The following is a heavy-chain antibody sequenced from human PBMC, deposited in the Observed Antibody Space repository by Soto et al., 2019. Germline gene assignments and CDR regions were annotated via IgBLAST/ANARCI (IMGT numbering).Heavy chain of an antibody. CDR3: ARSGPDRYCSTTSRRGFDY. J-gene: IGHJ4*02. Sequence: ASVKVSFKASGYTFTSYDINWVRQATGQGLEWMGWMNPNTGNTDFAQKFQGRVTMTRNTSISTAYMELSSLRSEDTAVYYCARSGPDRYCSTTSRRGFDYWGQGTLVTVSS. CDR2: MNPNTGNT. D-gene: IGHD2-8*01. CDR1: GYTFTSYD. V-gene: IGHV1-8*01.